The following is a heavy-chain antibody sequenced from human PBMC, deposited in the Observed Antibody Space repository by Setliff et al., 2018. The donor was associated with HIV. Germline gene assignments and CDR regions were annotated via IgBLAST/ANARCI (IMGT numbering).Heavy chain of an antibody. CDR1: GGSIGSYY. CDR3: ARRRPPPSGLYSAYYMDV. V-gene: IGHV4-59*08. D-gene: IGHD1-26*01. J-gene: IGHJ6*03. Sequence: SETLSLTCIVSGGSIGSYYWSWIRQSPGKGLEWIGYVYYTGSTNYNPSLKSRVTIGVDTSKNQFSLKLTSVTAADAAVCYCARRRPPPSGLYSAYYMDVWGTGTTVTVS. CDR2: VYYTGST.